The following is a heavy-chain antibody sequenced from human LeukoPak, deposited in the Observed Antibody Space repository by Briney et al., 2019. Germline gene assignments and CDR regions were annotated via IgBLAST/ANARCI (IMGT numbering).Heavy chain of an antibody. V-gene: IGHV3-49*03. J-gene: IGHJ4*02. CDR2: IRSKAYGGTT. CDR1: GFTFGDYA. Sequence: GSLRLSCTASGFTFGDYAMSWFRQAPGKGLEWVGFIRSKAYGGTTEYAASVKGRFTISRDDSKSIAYLQMNSLKTEDTAVYYCTIKPPYSSTEFWGQGTLVTVSS. D-gene: IGHD6-13*01. CDR3: TIKPPYSSTEF.